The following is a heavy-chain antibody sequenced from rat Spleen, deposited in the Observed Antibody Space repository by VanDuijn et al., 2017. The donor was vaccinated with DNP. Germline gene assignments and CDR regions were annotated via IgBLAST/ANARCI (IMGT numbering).Heavy chain of an antibody. CDR2: ISPSGGST. Sequence: EVQLVESGGGLVQPGRSLKLSCAASGFTFSNYDMAWVRQAPTKGLEWVASISPSGGSTYYRDSVKGRFTVSRDNAKSSLYLQMDSLRSEDTATYYCARHPYNKGAMDAWGQGTSVTVSS. CDR1: GFTFSNYD. D-gene: IGHD1-10*01. V-gene: IGHV5-25*01. CDR3: ARHPYNKGAMDA. J-gene: IGHJ4*01.